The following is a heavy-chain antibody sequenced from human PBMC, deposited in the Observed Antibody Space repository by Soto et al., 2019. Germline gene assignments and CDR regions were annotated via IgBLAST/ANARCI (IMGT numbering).Heavy chain of an antibody. Sequence: QVQLVQSGAEVKKPGASVKVSCKASGYNFTSYGISWVRQAPGQGLEWMGWISAYNGNTNYAQKLKGRGTMTTHTSTSTAYMELRSLRSDDTAVYYCARDHRPVPVLRFLEWLPRFPMYVWGKGTTVTVSS. V-gene: IGHV1-18*01. D-gene: IGHD3-3*01. CDR2: ISAYNGNT. J-gene: IGHJ6*03. CDR1: GYNFTSYG. CDR3: ARDHRPVPVLRFLEWLPRFPMYV.